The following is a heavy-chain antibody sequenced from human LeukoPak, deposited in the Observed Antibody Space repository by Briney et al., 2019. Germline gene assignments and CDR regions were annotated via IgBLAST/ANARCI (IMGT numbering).Heavy chain of an antibody. Sequence: ASVKVSCKASGYTFTGYYMHWVRQAPGQGLEWMGRINPNSGGTNYAQKFQGRVTMTRDTSISTAYMELSRLRSDDTAVYYCARVGALRIQLWLPYWGQGILVTVSS. V-gene: IGHV1-2*06. CDR2: INPNSGGT. D-gene: IGHD5-18*01. J-gene: IGHJ4*02. CDR1: GYTFTGYY. CDR3: ARVGALRIQLWLPY.